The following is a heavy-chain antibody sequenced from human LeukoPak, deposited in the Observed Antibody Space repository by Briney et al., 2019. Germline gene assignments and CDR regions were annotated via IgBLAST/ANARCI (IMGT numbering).Heavy chain of an antibody. Sequence: GGSLRLSCAASGFTFSSYAMHWVRQAPGKGLEYVSAISSNGGSTYYANSVKGRFTISRDNSKNTLYLQMGSLRAEDMAVYYCARGYYDNSGSLLYWGQGTLVTVSS. CDR1: GFTFSSYA. V-gene: IGHV3-64*01. CDR2: ISSNGGST. D-gene: IGHD3-22*01. J-gene: IGHJ4*02. CDR3: ARGYYDNSGSLLY.